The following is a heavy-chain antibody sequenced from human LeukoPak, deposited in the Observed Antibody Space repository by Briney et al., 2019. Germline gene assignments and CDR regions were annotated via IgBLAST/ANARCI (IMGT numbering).Heavy chain of an antibody. Sequence: GGSLRLSCAASGFTVSDYYMSWIRQAPGKGLEWLSYISSSGSSIYSADSVKGRFTISRDNAKNSLYLQMNSLRAGDTAVYYCARAGIVGAATESPFDNWGQGTLVTVSS. CDR3: ARAGIVGAATESPFDN. V-gene: IGHV3-11*01. CDR1: GFTVSDYY. J-gene: IGHJ4*02. CDR2: ISSSGSSI. D-gene: IGHD1-26*01.